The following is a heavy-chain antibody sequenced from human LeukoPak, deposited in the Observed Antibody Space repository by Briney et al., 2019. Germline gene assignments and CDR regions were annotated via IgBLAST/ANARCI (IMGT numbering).Heavy chain of an antibody. J-gene: IGHJ6*03. Sequence: PGGSLRLSCAASGFTVSSNFMSWVRQAPGKGLEWVSVIYSGGNTYYADSVKGRFTISRDNSKNTLYLQMNSLRAEDTAVYYCARDGYGNNYMDVWGKGTTVTVSS. D-gene: IGHD1/OR15-1a*01. CDR2: IYSGGNT. V-gene: IGHV3-53*01. CDR3: ARDGYGNNYMDV. CDR1: GFTVSSNF.